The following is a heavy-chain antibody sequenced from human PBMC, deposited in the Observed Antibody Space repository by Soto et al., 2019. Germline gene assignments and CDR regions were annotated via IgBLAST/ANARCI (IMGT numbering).Heavy chain of an antibody. Sequence: QVQLQESGPGLVKPSETLSLTCTVSGGSISSYYWSWIRQPPGKGLEWIGYIYYSGSTNYNPSLTRRVTISVDTSKNQFSLKLSSVTAADTAVYYCARSRGGYFDYWGQGTLVTVSS. CDR3: ARSRGGYFDY. CDR1: GGSISSYY. J-gene: IGHJ4*02. D-gene: IGHD3-16*01. CDR2: IYYSGST. V-gene: IGHV4-59*01.